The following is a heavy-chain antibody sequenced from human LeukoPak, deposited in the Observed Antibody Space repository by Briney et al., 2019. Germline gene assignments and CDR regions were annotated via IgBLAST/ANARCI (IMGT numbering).Heavy chain of an antibody. J-gene: IGHJ4*02. CDR3: ARFSPDENHGDYAFDY. D-gene: IGHD4-17*01. CDR1: GYTFTNYD. V-gene: IGHV1-8*01. Sequence: GPVKVSCKASGYTFTNYDINWVRQTTGQGLEWIRWMNPTSGKSGYAQELQGRVTMTRDTSTSTAYMELSSLTSEDTALYYCARFSPDENHGDYAFDYWGQGTLVTVSS. CDR2: MNPTSGKS.